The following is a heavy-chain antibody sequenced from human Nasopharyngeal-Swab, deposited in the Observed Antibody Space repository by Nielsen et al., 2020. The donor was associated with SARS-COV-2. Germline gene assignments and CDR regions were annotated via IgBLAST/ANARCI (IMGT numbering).Heavy chain of an antibody. CDR2: IIPIFGTA. J-gene: IGHJ3*02. Sequence: WVRQAPGQGLEWMGGIIPIFGTANYAQKFQGRVTITADKSTSTAYMELSSLRSEDTAVYYCARRRAMVPQDAYDIWGQGTMVT. V-gene: IGHV1-69*06. CDR3: ARRRAMVPQDAYDI. D-gene: IGHD4/OR15-4a*01.